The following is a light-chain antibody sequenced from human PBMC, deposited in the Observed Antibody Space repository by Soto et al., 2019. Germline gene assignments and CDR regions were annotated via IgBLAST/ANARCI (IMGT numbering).Light chain of an antibody. CDR3: QQYDNLLS. CDR1: QSISTR. V-gene: IGKV1-5*03. CDR2: KAS. J-gene: IGKJ4*01. Sequence: DIQMTQSPSTLSASVGDRAIITCRASQSISTRVAWYQQKPGKAPKLLISKASSLESGVPSRFSGSGSGTEFTLTISSLQPDDFATYYCQQYDNLLSFGGGTKVEIK.